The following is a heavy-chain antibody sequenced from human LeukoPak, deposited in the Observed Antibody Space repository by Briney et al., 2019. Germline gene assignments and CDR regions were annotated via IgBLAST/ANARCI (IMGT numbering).Heavy chain of an antibody. CDR2: ITGSTGSK. J-gene: IGHJ4*02. CDR1: GFTFSSYA. D-gene: IGHD1-26*01. Sequence: GGSLRLSCAVSGFTFSSYAMTWVRPPPGEGLGGVSSITGSTGSKYYADSVKGRFTIPRDNSKNTLYLQMNSLRAEDTAVYYCAKRYSGSSGLYNFDYWGQGTLVTVSS. V-gene: IGHV3-23*01. CDR3: AKRYSGSSGLYNFDY.